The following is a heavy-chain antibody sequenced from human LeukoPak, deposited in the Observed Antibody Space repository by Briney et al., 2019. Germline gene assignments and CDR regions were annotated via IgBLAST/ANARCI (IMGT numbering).Heavy chain of an antibody. Sequence: GGSLRLSCAASGFTFSSDAMSWVRQAPGKGLEWVSAISGSGGSTYYADSVKGRFTISRDNSKNTLSLQMNSLRAEDTAIYYCTRSGYRHPYHFESWGQGTLVIVSS. J-gene: IGHJ4*02. CDR2: ISGSGGST. D-gene: IGHD3-22*01. CDR1: GFTFSSDA. CDR3: TRSGYRHPYHFES. V-gene: IGHV3-23*01.